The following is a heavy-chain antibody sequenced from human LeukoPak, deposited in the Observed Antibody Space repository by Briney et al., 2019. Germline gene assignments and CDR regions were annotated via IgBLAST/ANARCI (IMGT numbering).Heavy chain of an antibody. J-gene: IGHJ4*02. CDR1: RYTFTNFF. CDR3: ASRAAARYHFDY. Sequence: APVKVSCKASRYTFTNFFMHWVRQAPGQGLEWMGIINPSGGSTSYAQKFQGRVTMTRDTSASTVYMELSSLRSEDTAVYYCASRAAARYHFDYWDQGTPVTVSS. V-gene: IGHV1-46*01. D-gene: IGHD6-6*01. CDR2: INPSGGST.